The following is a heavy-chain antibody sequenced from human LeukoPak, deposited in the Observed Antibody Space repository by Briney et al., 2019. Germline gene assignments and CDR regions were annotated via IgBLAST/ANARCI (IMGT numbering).Heavy chain of an antibody. CDR2: ISYDGSNK. Sequence: PGGSPILSCAASGFTFGSYGMHWVRQAPGKGLEWVAVISYDGSNKYYADSVKGRFTISRDNSKNTLYLQMNSLRAEDTAVYYCAKDQDGSGWELDYWGQGTLVTVSS. D-gene: IGHD6-19*01. CDR1: GFTFGSYG. CDR3: AKDQDGSGWELDY. J-gene: IGHJ4*02. V-gene: IGHV3-30*18.